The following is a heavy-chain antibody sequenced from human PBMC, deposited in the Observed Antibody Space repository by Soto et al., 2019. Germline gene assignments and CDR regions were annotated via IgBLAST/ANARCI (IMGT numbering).Heavy chain of an antibody. CDR2: IGRSSSDT. CDR3: ARVFRSDGDPPLFDY. V-gene: IGHV3-11*05. D-gene: IGHD2-15*01. Sequence: PGGSLRLSCAASGFTFSDYYMSWIRHAPGKGLEWVSYIGRSSSDTNYADSVKGRFTISRDNAKNSLYLEMNSLRAEDTAVYFCARVFRSDGDPPLFDYWGQGTLVTVSS. J-gene: IGHJ4*02. CDR1: GFTFSDYY.